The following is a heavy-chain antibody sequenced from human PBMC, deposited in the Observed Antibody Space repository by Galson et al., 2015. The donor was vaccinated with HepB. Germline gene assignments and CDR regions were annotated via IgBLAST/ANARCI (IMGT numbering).Heavy chain of an antibody. J-gene: IGHJ3*02. V-gene: IGHV4-38-2*02. CDR1: GYSISSGYY. CDR3: ARLVDCSSTSCYGRDSDAFDI. CDR2: IYHSGST. Sequence: LSLTCTVSGYSISSGYYWGWIRQPPGKGLEWIGSIYHSGSTYYNPSLKSRVTISVDTSKNQFSLKLSSVTAADTAVYYCARLVDCSSTSCYGRDSDAFDIWGQGTMVTVSS. D-gene: IGHD2-2*01.